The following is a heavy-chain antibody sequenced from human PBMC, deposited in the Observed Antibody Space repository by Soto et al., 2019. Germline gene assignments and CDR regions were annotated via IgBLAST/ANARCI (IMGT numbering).Heavy chain of an antibody. CDR3: ARELSGSYYYFDY. Sequence: GGSMRLSCAASGFTFSSYNMNWVSQAPGKGLEWVSSISSSSSYIYYEDSVKGRFTISRDNAKNSLYLQMNSLRAEDTAVYYCARELSGSYYYFDYWGQGTLVTVSS. CDR2: ISSSSSYI. V-gene: IGHV3-21*01. J-gene: IGHJ4*02. D-gene: IGHD1-26*01. CDR1: GFTFSSYN.